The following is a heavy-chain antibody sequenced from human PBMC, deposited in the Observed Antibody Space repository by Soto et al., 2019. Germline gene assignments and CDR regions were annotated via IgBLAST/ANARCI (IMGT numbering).Heavy chain of an antibody. CDR1: GFTFSRYW. D-gene: IGHD3-22*01. CDR2: IKEDGSEK. Sequence: GGSLRLSCAVSGFTFSRYWMSWVRQAPGKGLEWMANIKEDGSEKFYVDSVKGRFTISRDNTKNSLYLQMNSLRTDDTAVYYCARASTYYHDSSGYYDFDSWGQGTLVTVSS. J-gene: IGHJ4*02. CDR3: ARASTYYHDSSGYYDFDS. V-gene: IGHV3-7*03.